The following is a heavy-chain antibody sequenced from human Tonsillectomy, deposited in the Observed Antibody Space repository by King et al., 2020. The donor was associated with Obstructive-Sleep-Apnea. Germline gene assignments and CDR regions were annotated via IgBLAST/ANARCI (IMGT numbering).Heavy chain of an antibody. V-gene: IGHV4-39*07. Sequence: QLQESGPGLVKPSETLSLTCTVSGGSISSSSYYWGWIRQPPGKGLEWIGSIYYSGSTYYNPSLKSRVTISVDTSKNQFSLKLSSVTAADTAVYYCARYCGGDCYGYWGQGTLVTVSS. J-gene: IGHJ4*02. CDR1: GGSISSSSYY. CDR3: ARYCGGDCYGY. CDR2: IYYSGST. D-gene: IGHD2-21*01.